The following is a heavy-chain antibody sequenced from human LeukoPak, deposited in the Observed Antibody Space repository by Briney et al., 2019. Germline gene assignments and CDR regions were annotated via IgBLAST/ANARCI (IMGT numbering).Heavy chain of an antibody. Sequence: GSLRLSCAASGFTFSSYAMHWVRQAPGKGLEWVAVISYDGSNKYYADSVKGRFTISRDNSKNTLYLQMNSLRAEDTAVYYCARDPGQQLAIDYWGQGTLVTVSS. D-gene: IGHD6-13*01. CDR2: ISYDGSNK. CDR1: GFTFSSYA. V-gene: IGHV3-30*04. J-gene: IGHJ4*02. CDR3: ARDPGQQLAIDY.